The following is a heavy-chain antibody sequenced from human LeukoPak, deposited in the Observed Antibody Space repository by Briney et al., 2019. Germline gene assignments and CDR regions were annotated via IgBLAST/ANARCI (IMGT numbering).Heavy chain of an antibody. CDR3: ARAVGYCSSTSCYPQYYYYYYYMDV. D-gene: IGHD2-2*01. Sequence: ASVKVSCKASGGTFSSYAISWVRQAPGQGLEWMGGIIPIFGTANYAQKFQGRVTITADESTSTAYMELSSLRSEDTAVYYRARAVGYCSSTSCYPQYYYYYYYMDVWGKGTTVTVSS. CDR1: GGTFSSYA. CDR2: IIPIFGTA. V-gene: IGHV1-69*13. J-gene: IGHJ6*03.